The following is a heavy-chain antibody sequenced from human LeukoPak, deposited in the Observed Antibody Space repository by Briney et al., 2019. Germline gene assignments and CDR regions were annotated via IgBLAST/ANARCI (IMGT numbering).Heavy chain of an antibody. CDR3: ATGYGDFRVEGRYFYS. J-gene: IGHJ4*02. Sequence: PSETLSLTCTVSDGSITNYDWSWVRQPPGKGLEFIGHVHYSGTTNYNPSLRSRVTISIDTSKKHFFLKLKSVTAADTAVYYCATGYGDFRVEGRYFYSWGQGTLVTVSS. D-gene: IGHD4-17*01. CDR2: VHYSGTT. CDR1: DGSITNYD. V-gene: IGHV4-59*01.